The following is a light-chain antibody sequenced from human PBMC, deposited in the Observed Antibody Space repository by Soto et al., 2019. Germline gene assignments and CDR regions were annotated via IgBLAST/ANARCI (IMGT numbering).Light chain of an antibody. CDR3: QSYDSSLSASV. CDR2: GNS. Sequence: QSVLTQPPSVSGAPGQRVTISCTGSRSNIGAGYDVHWYQQLPGTAPKILIYGNSNRPSGVPDRFSGSKSGTSASLAITGLQAEDEADYYCQSYDSSLSASVFGGGTKVTVL. V-gene: IGLV1-40*01. CDR1: RSNIGAGYD. J-gene: IGLJ2*01.